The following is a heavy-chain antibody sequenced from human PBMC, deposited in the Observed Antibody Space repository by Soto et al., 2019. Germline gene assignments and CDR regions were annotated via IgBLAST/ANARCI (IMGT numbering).Heavy chain of an antibody. D-gene: IGHD5-18*01. V-gene: IGHV3-21*06. Sequence: EVQLVESGGGLVKPGGSLRLSCAASGFTFNSYSMNWVRQAPGKGLEWVSSISSSNGYIYYADSVKGRFTISRDNAKNSLYLQMNSLRAEDTAVYYCARWVPGQLWSMYMGDYGMDVWGQGTTVTVSS. CDR2: ISSSNGYI. CDR1: GFTFNSYS. CDR3: ARWVPGQLWSMYMGDYGMDV. J-gene: IGHJ6*02.